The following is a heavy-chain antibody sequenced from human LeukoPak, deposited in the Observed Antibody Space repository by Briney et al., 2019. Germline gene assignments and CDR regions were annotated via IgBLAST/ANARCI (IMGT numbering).Heavy chain of an antibody. V-gene: IGHV1-2*02. D-gene: IGHD4-23*01. CDR1: GYTFTGYY. Sequence: GASVKVSCKASGYTFTGYYMHWVRQAPGQGLEWMGWINPNSGGTNYAQKFQGRVTMTRDTSISTAYMELSRLRSDDTAVYYCARGVYGGPLGRNWFDPWGQGTLVTVSS. CDR3: ARGVYGGPLGRNWFDP. CDR2: INPNSGGT. J-gene: IGHJ5*02.